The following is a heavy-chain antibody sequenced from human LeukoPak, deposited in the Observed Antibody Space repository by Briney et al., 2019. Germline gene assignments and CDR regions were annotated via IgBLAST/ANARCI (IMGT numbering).Heavy chain of an antibody. CDR3: AHSRALYSGNGFDY. CDR2: IYWDDDK. V-gene: IGHV2-5*02. CDR1: GFSLSTSAVG. Sequence: SGPTLVNPTQTLTLTCTFSGFSLSTSAVGVGWIRQPPGKALEWLALIYWDDDKRYSPSLKSRLTITKDTSNNQVVLTMTNMDPVDTASYYCAHSRALYSGNGFDYWGQGTLVTVSS. J-gene: IGHJ4*02. D-gene: IGHD5-12*01.